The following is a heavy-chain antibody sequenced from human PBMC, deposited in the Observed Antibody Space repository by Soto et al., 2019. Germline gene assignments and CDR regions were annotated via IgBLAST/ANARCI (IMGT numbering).Heavy chain of an antibody. Sequence: GGSMRLSCAASGLTFNSYGMHWVRQAPGKGLEWVAVISYDGSNKYYADSVKGRFTISRDNSKNTLYLQMNSLRAEDTAVYYCAKDRRFLEWLRPAGMDVWGQGTTVTVSS. CDR2: ISYDGSNK. J-gene: IGHJ6*02. CDR3: AKDRRFLEWLRPAGMDV. V-gene: IGHV3-30*18. D-gene: IGHD3-3*01. CDR1: GLTFNSYG.